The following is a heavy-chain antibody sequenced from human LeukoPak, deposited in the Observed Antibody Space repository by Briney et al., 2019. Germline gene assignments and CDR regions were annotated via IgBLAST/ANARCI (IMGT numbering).Heavy chain of an antibody. J-gene: IGHJ3*02. V-gene: IGHV3-13*01. CDR3: VLGAYWNDDKNAFHI. D-gene: IGHD1-1*01. CDR2: IGATGDT. CDR1: GLTFSSYD. Sequence: GRSLRLSCAASGLTFSSYDMHWVRQAPGKGLEWVSSIGATGDTYYAGSVKGRFTISRENAKKSLYLQMSSLRVEDTAVYFCVLGAYWNDDKNAFHIWGPGTMVTVSS.